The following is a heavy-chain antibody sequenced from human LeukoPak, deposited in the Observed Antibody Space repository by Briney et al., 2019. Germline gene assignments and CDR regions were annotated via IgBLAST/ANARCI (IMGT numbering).Heavy chain of an antibody. V-gene: IGHV4-39*01. CDR1: GGSISSSSYY. CDR3: ARNPVAGFDF. Sequence: SETLSLTCTVSGGSISSSSYYWRWIRQPPGKGLEWIASIDYSGNTYYNPSLKSRVTMFVDTSKNQFCLRLRSVTAADTAVYYCARNPVAGFDFWGQGALVTVSS. CDR2: IDYSGNT. D-gene: IGHD6-19*01. J-gene: IGHJ4*02.